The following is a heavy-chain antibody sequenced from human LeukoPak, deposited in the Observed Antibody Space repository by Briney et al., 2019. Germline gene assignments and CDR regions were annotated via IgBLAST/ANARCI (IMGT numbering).Heavy chain of an antibody. Sequence: VASVKVSCKASGYTFTGYYMHWVRQAPGQGLEWVGWINPKSGGTNYAQKFQGRVTMTSDTSITTVYMELSSLRSEDTAVYYCARDVQHYDFWSGYYNWFDPWGQGTLVTVSS. J-gene: IGHJ5*02. D-gene: IGHD3-3*01. CDR1: GYTFTGYY. CDR3: ARDVQHYDFWSGYYNWFDP. CDR2: INPKSGGT. V-gene: IGHV1-2*02.